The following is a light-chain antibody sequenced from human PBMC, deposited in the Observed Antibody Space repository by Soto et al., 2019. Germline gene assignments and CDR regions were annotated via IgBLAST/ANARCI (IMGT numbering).Light chain of an antibody. Sequence: EIVLTQSPGTLSLSPGERATLSCRASQSISSSHLAWYLQRSGQAPRLVIYGASTRAAGIPDRFSGSGSGTDFTLTISRLEPEDFAVYYCQQYGDLYTFGHGTNLEIK. J-gene: IGKJ2*01. CDR3: QQYGDLYT. CDR2: GAS. CDR1: QSISSSH. V-gene: IGKV3-20*01.